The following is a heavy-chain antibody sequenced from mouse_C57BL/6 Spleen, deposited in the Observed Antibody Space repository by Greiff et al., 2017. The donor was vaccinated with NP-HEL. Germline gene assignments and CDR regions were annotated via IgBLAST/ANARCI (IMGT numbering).Heavy chain of an antibody. CDR3: ASPSYYSKYEGFFYAMDY. CDR1: GYTFTSYW. D-gene: IGHD2-5*01. J-gene: IGHJ4*01. CDR2: INPSNGGT. V-gene: IGHV1-53*01. Sequence: QVQLQQPGTELVKPGASVKLSCKASGYTFTSYWMHWVKQRPGQGLEWIGNINPSNGGTNYNEKFKSKATLTVDKSSSTAYMQLSSLTSEDSAVYYCASPSYYSKYEGFFYAMDYWGQGTSVTVSS.